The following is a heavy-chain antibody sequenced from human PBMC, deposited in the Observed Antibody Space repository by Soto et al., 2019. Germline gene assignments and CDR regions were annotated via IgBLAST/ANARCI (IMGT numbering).Heavy chain of an antibody. Sequence: GGSLRLSCAASGFTFTRYSMNWVRQAPGKGLEWVASISSTTNYIYYGESLKGRLTISRDNAKNSLYLQMNTLRDEDTAVYYCARQLVHYDFWSGQPSYGMDVWGQGTTVTVSS. V-gene: IGHV3-21*06. CDR1: GFTFTRYS. D-gene: IGHD3-3*01. CDR3: ARQLVHYDFWSGQPSYGMDV. CDR2: ISSTTNYI. J-gene: IGHJ6*02.